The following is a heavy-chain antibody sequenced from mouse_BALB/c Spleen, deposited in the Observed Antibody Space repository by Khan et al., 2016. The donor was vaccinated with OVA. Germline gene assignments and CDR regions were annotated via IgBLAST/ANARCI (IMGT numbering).Heavy chain of an antibody. CDR3: ARAYYRYDGYYAMDY. CDR2: IWGGGGT. Sequence: QVQLKESGPGLVAPSQTLSNTCTVSGFSLSRYNIHWVRQPPGGGLEWLGMIWGGGGTDYNSTLKSRLSIRKDNYKSQVFLKMNSLQPDDTAMYYCARAYYRYDGYYAMDYWGQGTSVTVSS. J-gene: IGHJ4*01. V-gene: IGHV2-6-4*01. D-gene: IGHD2-14*01. CDR1: GFSLSRYN.